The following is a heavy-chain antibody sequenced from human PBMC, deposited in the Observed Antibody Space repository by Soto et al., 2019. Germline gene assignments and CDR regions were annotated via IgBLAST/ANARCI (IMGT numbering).Heavy chain of an antibody. Sequence: PGGSLRLSCAASGFTFSSYWMHWVRQAPGKGLVWVSRINSDGSSTSYADSVKGRFTISRDNAKNTLYLQMNSLRAEDTAVYYCASLVESSGWYLFDYWGQGTLVTVSS. CDR2: INSDGSST. J-gene: IGHJ4*02. V-gene: IGHV3-74*01. CDR3: ASLVESSGWYLFDY. CDR1: GFTFSSYW. D-gene: IGHD6-19*01.